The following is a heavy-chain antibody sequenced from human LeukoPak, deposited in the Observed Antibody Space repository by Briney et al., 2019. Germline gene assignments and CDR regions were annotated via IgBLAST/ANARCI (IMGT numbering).Heavy chain of an antibody. V-gene: IGHV3-21*01. CDR1: GFTFSSYA. D-gene: IGHD4-23*01. CDR3: ARDSPTTVGGFDY. Sequence: RTGGSLRLSCAASGFTFSSYAMSWVRQAPGKGLEWVSSISSSSSYIYYADSVKGRFTISRDNAKNSLYLQMNSLRAEDTAVYYCARDSPTTVGGFDYWGQGTLVTVSS. J-gene: IGHJ4*02. CDR2: ISSSSSYI.